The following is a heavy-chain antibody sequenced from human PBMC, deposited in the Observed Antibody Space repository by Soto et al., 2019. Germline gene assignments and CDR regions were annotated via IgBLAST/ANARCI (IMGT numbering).Heavy chain of an antibody. CDR2: ISWNSGSI. V-gene: IGHV3-9*01. Sequence: GGSLRLSCAASGFTFADYAMHWVRQAPGKGLEWVSGISWNSGSIGYADSVKGRFTISRDNAKNSLYLQMNSLRAEDTALYYCARGYYYMDVWGKGTTVTVSS. CDR3: ARGYYYMDV. CDR1: GFTFADYA. J-gene: IGHJ6*03. D-gene: IGHD3-10*01.